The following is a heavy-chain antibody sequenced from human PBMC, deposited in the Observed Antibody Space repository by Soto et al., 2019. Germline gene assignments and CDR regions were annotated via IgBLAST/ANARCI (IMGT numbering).Heavy chain of an antibody. CDR2: ISSIGGST. Sequence: GGSLRLSCSASGFTFSSYAMHWVRQAPGKGLEYVSAISSIGGSTYYADSVKGRFTISRDNSQNTLFLQMTSLRADDTAVYYCAKGGYTFAYEWGQGALVTVSS. V-gene: IGHV3-64*04. D-gene: IGHD5-18*01. J-gene: IGHJ4*02. CDR3: AKGGYTFAYE. CDR1: GFTFSSYA.